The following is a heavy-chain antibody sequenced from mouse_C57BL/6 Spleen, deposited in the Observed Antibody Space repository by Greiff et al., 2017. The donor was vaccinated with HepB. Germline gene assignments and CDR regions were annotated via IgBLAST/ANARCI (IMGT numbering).Heavy chain of an antibody. D-gene: IGHD2-4*01. Sequence: VQLQQSGPELVKPGASVKISCKASGYAFSSSWMNWVKQRPGKGLEWIGRIYPGDGDTNYNGKFKGKATLTADKSSSTAYMQLISLTSEDSAVYFCAIPYDYDGSWFAYWGQGTLVTVSA. V-gene: IGHV1-82*01. CDR2: IYPGDGDT. CDR3: AIPYDYDGSWFAY. CDR1: GYAFSSSW. J-gene: IGHJ3*01.